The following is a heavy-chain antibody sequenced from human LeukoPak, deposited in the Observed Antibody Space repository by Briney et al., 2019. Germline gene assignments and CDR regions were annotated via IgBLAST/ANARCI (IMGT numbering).Heavy chain of an antibody. D-gene: IGHD1-1*01. V-gene: IGHV3-30*18. CDR1: GFTFIGYA. CDR3: AKGTYDALDY. J-gene: IGHJ4*02. CDR2: ISNDGSTK. Sequence: GGSLRLSCAAAGFTFIGYAMHWVRQAPGKGLEWVAVISNDGSTKYYADSVKGRFTISRDNSENTLSLLGSSLRAEDTAVYYCAKGTYDALDYWGQGTLVTVSS.